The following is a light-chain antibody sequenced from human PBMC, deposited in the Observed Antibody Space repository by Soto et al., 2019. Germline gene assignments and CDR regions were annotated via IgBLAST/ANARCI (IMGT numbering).Light chain of an antibody. CDR2: AAS. V-gene: IGKV1-39*01. CDR3: QQSYKTPLT. CDR1: QSISSY. J-gene: IGKJ4*01. Sequence: DIQMTQSPSSLSASVGDRVTITCRASQSISSYLNWYQQKPGKAPKLLIYAASSLQSGVPSRFSGSGSGTDFTLTISILQPEDFASYYCQQSYKTPLTFGGGTKVEI.